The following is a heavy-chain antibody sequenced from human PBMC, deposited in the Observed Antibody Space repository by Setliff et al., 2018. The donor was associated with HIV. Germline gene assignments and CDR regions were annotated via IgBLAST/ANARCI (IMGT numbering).Heavy chain of an antibody. Sequence: PSETLSLTCAVYGGSFNNYYWSWLRQSPGKGLEWIGEINHSGSTSYNPSLKGRVSISLDRSGNQFSLKLTSVTAADTAIYFCARGPFFITFGVPYYSHMDVWGQGTPVTVSS. J-gene: IGHJ6*03. CDR3: ARGPFFITFGVPYYSHMDV. D-gene: IGHD3-16*01. CDR2: INHSGST. V-gene: IGHV4-34*01. CDR1: GGSFNNYY.